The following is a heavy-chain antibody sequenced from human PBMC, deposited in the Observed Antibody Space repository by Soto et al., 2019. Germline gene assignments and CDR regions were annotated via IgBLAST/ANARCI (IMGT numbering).Heavy chain of an antibody. J-gene: IGHJ4*02. CDR3: ARGLTIFGYYDY. CDR2: INAGNGNT. D-gene: IGHD3-3*01. Sequence: KVSCKASGYTFTSYAMHWVRQAPGQRLEWMGWINAGNGNTKYSQKFQGRVTITRDTSASTAYMELSSLRSEDTAVYYCARGLTIFGYYDYWGQGTLVTVSS. CDR1: GYTFTSYA. V-gene: IGHV1-3*01.